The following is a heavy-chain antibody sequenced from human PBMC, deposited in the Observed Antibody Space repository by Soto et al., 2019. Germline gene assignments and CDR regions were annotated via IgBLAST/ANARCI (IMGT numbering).Heavy chain of an antibody. CDR3: ARRRYFDTLLDP. V-gene: IGHV5-51*01. CDR1: GYSFTSYC. CDR2: TYPEDSQT. J-gene: IGHJ5*02. D-gene: IGHD3-9*01. Sequence: GESRKISCKSSGYSFTSYCIGWVRQISGKGLEWMGITYPEDSQTLYSPSFQGQVTISVDKSISTVYLQWSSLKASDTATYYCARRRYFDTLLDPWGQGTLVTVSS.